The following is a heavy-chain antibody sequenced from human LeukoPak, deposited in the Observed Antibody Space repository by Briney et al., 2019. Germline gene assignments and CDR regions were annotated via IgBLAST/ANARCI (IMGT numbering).Heavy chain of an antibody. J-gene: IGHJ5*02. CDR2: IYYNGDA. Sequence: PSETLSLTCSVSGGSITGYSWSWIRQTPGKGLEWIGYIYYNGDAHYNPSLNSRLSMSVDTPNKQFSLNLRSVTAADTAVYYCVRGPYGSSISNWFDPWGEGLLVTVSS. CDR3: VRGPYGSSISNWFDP. CDR1: GGSITGYS. V-gene: IGHV4-59*01. D-gene: IGHD3-10*01.